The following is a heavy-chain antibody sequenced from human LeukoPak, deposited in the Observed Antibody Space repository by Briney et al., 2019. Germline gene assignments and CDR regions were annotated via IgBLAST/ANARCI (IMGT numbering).Heavy chain of an antibody. V-gene: IGHV3-7*01. CDR1: GFAFSSFS. CDR2: ISLDGRET. Sequence: GGSLRLSCTASGFAFSSFSMTWVRQTPEKGLEWVASISLDGRETFYVDSVKGRFTISRDNAQNSLHLQMSSLRAEDTAVYYCARATIFGVYIRSNWFDPWGQGTLVTVSS. CDR3: ARATIFGVYIRSNWFDP. J-gene: IGHJ5*02. D-gene: IGHD3-3*01.